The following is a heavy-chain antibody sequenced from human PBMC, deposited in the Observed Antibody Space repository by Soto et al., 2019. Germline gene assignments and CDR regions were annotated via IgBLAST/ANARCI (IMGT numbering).Heavy chain of an antibody. Sequence: SETLSLTCTVSGGSISSGDYYWSWIRQPPGKGLEWIGYIYYSGSTYYNPSLKSRVTISVDTSKNQFSLKLSSVTAADTAMYYCARDDRYDRDAFDIWGQGTMVTVSS. CDR3: ARDDRYDRDAFDI. V-gene: IGHV4-30-4*01. CDR1: GGSISSGDYY. D-gene: IGHD3-22*01. CDR2: IYYSGST. J-gene: IGHJ3*02.